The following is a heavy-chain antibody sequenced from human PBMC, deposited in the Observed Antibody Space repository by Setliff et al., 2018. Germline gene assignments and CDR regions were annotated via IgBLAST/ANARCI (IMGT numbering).Heavy chain of an antibody. CDR1: GFTLRHFA. Sequence: PGGSLRLSCAASGFTLRHFAVTWVRQTPGRGLEWVSSITGSGDITKYGGSVRGRFTISRDNSKNTVYLQMNSLRAEDTAKYYCAKDPNGDYIGAFDSWGRGTLVTVSS. D-gene: IGHD4-17*01. CDR2: ITGSGDIT. V-gene: IGHV3-23*01. J-gene: IGHJ5*01. CDR3: AKDPNGDYIGAFDS.